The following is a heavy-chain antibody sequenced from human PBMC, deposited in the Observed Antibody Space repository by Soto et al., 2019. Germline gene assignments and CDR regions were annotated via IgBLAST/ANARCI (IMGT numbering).Heavy chain of an antibody. CDR1: GGTFSSYA. CDR2: IIPIFGTA. Sequence: SVKVSCKASGGTFSSYAISWVRQAPGQGLEWMGGIIPIFGTANYAQKFQGRVTITADKSTSTAYMELSSLRSEDTAVYYCASSATRFSPSYYGMDVWGQGTTVTV. D-gene: IGHD6-6*01. CDR3: ASSATRFSPSYYGMDV. V-gene: IGHV1-69*06. J-gene: IGHJ6*02.